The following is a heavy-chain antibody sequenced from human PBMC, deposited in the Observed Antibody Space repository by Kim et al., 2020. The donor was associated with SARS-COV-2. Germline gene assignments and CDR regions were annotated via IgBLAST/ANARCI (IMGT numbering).Heavy chain of an antibody. CDR3: AGVAFYYYYGMDV. V-gene: IGHV4-39*01. J-gene: IGHJ6*02. Sequence: SETLSLTCTVSGGSISNSSYYWGWIRQPPGKGLEWIGSIYYSGSTYYNPSLKSRVTISVDTSKNQFSLKLSSVTAADTAVYYCAGVAFYYYYGMDVWGQGTTVTVSS. CDR2: IYYSGST. CDR1: GGSISNSSYY.